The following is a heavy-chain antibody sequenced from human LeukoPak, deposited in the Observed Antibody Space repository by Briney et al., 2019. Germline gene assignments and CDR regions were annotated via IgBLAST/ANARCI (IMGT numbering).Heavy chain of an antibody. V-gene: IGHV4-39*01. Sequence: PSETLSLTCTVSGGSISSSSYYWGWIRQPPGKGLEWIGSIYYSGSTYYNPSLKSRVTISVDTSKNQFSLKLSSVTAADTAVYYCARLCPGIYDILTGYYYFDYWGQGTLVTVSS. CDR3: ARLCPGIYDILTGYYYFDY. CDR2: IYYSGST. CDR1: GGSISSSSYY. J-gene: IGHJ4*02. D-gene: IGHD3-9*01.